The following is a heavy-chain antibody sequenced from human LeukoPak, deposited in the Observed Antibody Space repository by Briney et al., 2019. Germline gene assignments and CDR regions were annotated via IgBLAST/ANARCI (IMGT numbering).Heavy chain of an antibody. J-gene: IGHJ4*02. Sequence: PSETLSLTCAVSGGSISSSNWWSWVRQAPGKGLEWVGRIKSKTDGGTTDYAAPVKGRFTISRDDSKNTLYLQMNSLKTEDTAVYYCTTTPTKYYDFWSAYNDYWGQGTLVTVSS. D-gene: IGHD3-3*01. CDR3: TTTPTKYYDFWSAYNDY. CDR1: GGSISSSNW. V-gene: IGHV3-15*07. CDR2: IKSKTDGGTT.